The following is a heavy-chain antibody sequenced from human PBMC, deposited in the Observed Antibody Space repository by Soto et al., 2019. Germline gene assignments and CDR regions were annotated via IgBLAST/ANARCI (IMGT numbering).Heavy chain of an antibody. Sequence: DVHVLESGGDLVQPGGSLVLSCAASGLSFNPYAMSWVRQPPGKGLEWGSGVSAVGDRTNYSDPVKGRFTISQDNSNNALFLQMNSLRIEDTALYYCARGDRGGSGSPASYYYSGLDVWGQGTTVTVS. D-gene: IGHD3-10*01. CDR3: ARGDRGGSGSPASYYYSGLDV. CDR1: GLSFNPYA. CDR2: VSAVGDRT. V-gene: IGHV3-23*01. J-gene: IGHJ6*02.